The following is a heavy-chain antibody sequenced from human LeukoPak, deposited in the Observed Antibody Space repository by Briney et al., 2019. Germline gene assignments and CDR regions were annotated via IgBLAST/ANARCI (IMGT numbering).Heavy chain of an antibody. Sequence: TSETLSLTCAVYGGSFSGYYWSWIRQHPGKGPEWIGYIYYSGSTYYNPSLKSRVTISVDTSKNQFSLKLSSVTAADTAVYYCARERNYYGSGSPSPLFDYWGQGTLVTVSS. J-gene: IGHJ4*02. CDR3: ARERNYYGSGSPSPLFDY. D-gene: IGHD3-10*01. V-gene: IGHV4-31*11. CDR1: GGSFSGYY. CDR2: IYYSGST.